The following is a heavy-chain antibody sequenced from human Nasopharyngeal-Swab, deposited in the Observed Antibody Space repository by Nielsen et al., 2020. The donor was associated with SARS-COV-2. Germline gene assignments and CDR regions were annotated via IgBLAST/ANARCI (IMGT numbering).Heavy chain of an antibody. D-gene: IGHD3-10*01. V-gene: IGHV1-2*02. Sequence: VSVKVSCKASGGTFTGHFLHWVRQAPGQGLEWLGWIKPHRSGTNYAQKFQGRVTMTLDTSSTTAYMEVRWLTSDDTAVYYCARDRNSMVADWGQGTLVTVSS. CDR2: IKPHRSGT. CDR1: GGTFTGHF. CDR3: ARDRNSMVAD. J-gene: IGHJ1*01.